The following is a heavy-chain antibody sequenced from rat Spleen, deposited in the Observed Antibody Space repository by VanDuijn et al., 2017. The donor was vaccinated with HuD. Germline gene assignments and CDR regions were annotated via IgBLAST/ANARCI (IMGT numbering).Heavy chain of an antibody. J-gene: IGHJ2*01. CDR3: TKETGYNSYFDY. CDR2: ISYDGTAT. D-gene: IGHD4-3*01. Sequence: EVKLVESGGGLVQPGRSLKLSCAASGFTVSNHDMAWVRQAPTKGLEWVASISYDGTATYYRDSVKGRFTLSRDNAKSTLYLQMDSLRSEDTATYYCTKETGYNSYFDYWGQGVMVTVSS. CDR1: GFTVSNHD. V-gene: IGHV5-20*01.